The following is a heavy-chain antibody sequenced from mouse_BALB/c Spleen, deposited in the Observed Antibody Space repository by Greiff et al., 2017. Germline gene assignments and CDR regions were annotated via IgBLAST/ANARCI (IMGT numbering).Heavy chain of an antibody. CDR3: ARGLVASCDY. CDR1: GFSLTSYG. J-gene: IGHJ2*01. Sequence: VKLQESGPGLVAPSQSLSITCTVSGFSLTSYGVHWVRQPPGKGLEWLGVIWAGGSTNYNSALMSRLSISKDNSKSQVFLKMNSLQTDDTAMYYCARGLVASCDYWGQGTTLTVSS. D-gene: IGHD1-1*01. V-gene: IGHV2-9*02. CDR2: IWAGGST.